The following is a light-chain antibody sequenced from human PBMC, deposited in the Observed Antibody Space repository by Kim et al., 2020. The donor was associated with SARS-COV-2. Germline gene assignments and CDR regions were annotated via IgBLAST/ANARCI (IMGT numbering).Light chain of an antibody. CDR3: NSRDSSGNQWV. Sequence: SSELTQDPAVSVALGQTVRITCQGDSLRGYYASWYQQKPGQAPVLVIYGKNNRPSGIPDRFSGSTSGNTASLTITGAQAEDEADYYCNSRDSSGNQWVFGGGTQLTVL. V-gene: IGLV3-19*01. CDR1: SLRGYY. J-gene: IGLJ3*02. CDR2: GKN.